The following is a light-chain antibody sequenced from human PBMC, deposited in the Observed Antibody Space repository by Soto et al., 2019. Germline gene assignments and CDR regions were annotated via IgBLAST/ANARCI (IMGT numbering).Light chain of an antibody. CDR1: QGISDY. Sequence: EVMLTQSPATLSLSLGDRATLSCRASQGISDYLAWYQQKPGQAPRLLIYEASKRATGIPARFSGSGSGTDFTLTISSLEPEDFAVYYCQQCGNWPLTFGGGTKVDIK. CDR3: QQCGNWPLT. V-gene: IGKV3-11*01. J-gene: IGKJ4*01. CDR2: EAS.